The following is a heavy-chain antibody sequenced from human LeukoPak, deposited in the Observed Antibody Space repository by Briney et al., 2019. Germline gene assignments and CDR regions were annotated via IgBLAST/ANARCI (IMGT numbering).Heavy chain of an antibody. CDR3: TADLEVSSGTNPDS. D-gene: IGHD4/OR15-4a*01. J-gene: IGHJ4*02. Sequence: GGSLRLSCAASGFTFSSYSMNWVRQAPGMGLEWVGRIKRKTEGETTDYAAPVKGRFTISKDDSTNTLYLHMNSLRFEDTAVYYCTADLEVSSGTNPDSWGQGTLVTVSS. V-gene: IGHV3-15*01. CDR1: GFTFSSYS. CDR2: IKRKTEGETT.